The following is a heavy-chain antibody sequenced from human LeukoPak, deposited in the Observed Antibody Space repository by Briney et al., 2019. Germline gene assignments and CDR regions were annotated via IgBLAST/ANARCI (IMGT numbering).Heavy chain of an antibody. V-gene: IGHV3-48*03. J-gene: IGHJ4*02. CDR3: VRGRLLRSTKYFDY. CDR1: GFTVNKYE. Sequence: PGGSLRLSCAASGFTVNKYEILWVRQAPGKGLEWISYISGGATTTNYADSVWGRFTISRDDAQNSVHLQMNSLRDEDTAVYYCVRGRLLRSTKYFDYWGQGALVTVSS. CDR2: ISGGATTT. D-gene: IGHD2-21*02.